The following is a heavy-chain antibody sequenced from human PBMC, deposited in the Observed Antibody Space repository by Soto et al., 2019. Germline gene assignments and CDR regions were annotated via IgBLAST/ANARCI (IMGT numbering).Heavy chain of an antibody. V-gene: IGHV1-24*01. CDR2: LNPEDDEI. D-gene: IGHD3-16*01. CDR3: AIAGDYYDNASIDS. J-gene: IGHJ4*02. CDR1: GYIVNDFC. Sequence: ASVKVSCTVSGYIVNDFCIHWLRQANGKGLEWMGGLNPEDDEIIYSQMFKGRVSMTEDTSTDAAYMELRSLRSEDTAIYFCAIAGDYYDNASIDSWGQGTLVTVSS.